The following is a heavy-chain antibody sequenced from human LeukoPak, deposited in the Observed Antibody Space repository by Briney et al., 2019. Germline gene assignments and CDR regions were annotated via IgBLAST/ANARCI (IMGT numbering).Heavy chain of an antibody. CDR2: ISVSSDNI. V-gene: IGHV3-23*01. Sequence: GGSLRLSCAASGFTFSNPDISWVRQASGEGLEWVSGISVSSDNIEYANSVKGRYTISRDNSKNTLYLQMNSLRAEDTAVYYCAKLKRYSGYGENYFDSWGQGTLVTVSS. CDR3: AKLKRYSGYGENYFDS. CDR1: GFTFSNPD. D-gene: IGHD5-12*01. J-gene: IGHJ4*02.